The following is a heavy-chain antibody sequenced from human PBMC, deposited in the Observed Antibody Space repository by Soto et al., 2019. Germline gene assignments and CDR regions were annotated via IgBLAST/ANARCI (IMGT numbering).Heavy chain of an antibody. CDR2: IIPIFGTA. J-gene: IGHJ4*02. Sequence: SVKVSCKASGGTLSSYAISWVRQAPGQGLEWMGGIIPIFGTADYAQKFQGRVTITADESTSTAYMDLSSLRSEDTAVYYCARAVAVAADFDYWGQGTLVTVSS. CDR3: ARAVAVAADFDY. V-gene: IGHV1-69*13. D-gene: IGHD6-19*01. CDR1: GGTLSSYA.